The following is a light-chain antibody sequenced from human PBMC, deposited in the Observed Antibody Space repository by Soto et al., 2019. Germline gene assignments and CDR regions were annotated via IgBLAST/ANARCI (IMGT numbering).Light chain of an antibody. CDR2: DAS. J-gene: IGKJ5*01. CDR3: QQRSNWPTIT. CDR1: QSLSSY. V-gene: IGKV3-11*01. Sequence: APATLFALAGERATPTYRASQSLSSYLAWYQQKPGQAPRLLIYDASNRATGIPARFSGSGSGTDFTLTISSLEPEDFAVYYCQQRSNWPTITFGQGTRLEIK.